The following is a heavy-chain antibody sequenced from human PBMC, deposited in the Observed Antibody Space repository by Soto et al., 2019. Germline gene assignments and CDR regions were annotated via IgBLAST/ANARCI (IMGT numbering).Heavy chain of an antibody. D-gene: IGHD4-17*01. CDR2: ISWNSGSI. V-gene: IGHV3-9*01. CDR3: ATLDHTVTTALDY. Sequence: GGSLRLSCAASGFTFDDYAMHWVRQAPGKGLEWVSGISWNSGSIGYADSVKGRFTISRDNAKNSLYLQMNSLRAEDTALYYCATLDHTVTTALDYWGQGTLVTVSS. J-gene: IGHJ4*02. CDR1: GFTFDDYA.